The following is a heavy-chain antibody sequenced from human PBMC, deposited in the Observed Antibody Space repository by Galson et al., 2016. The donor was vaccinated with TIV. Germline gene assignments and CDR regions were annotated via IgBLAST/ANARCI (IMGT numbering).Heavy chain of an antibody. J-gene: IGHJ6*02. CDR1: GFSFSNSA. Sequence: SLRLSCAASGFSFSNSAMYWVRQAPGKGLEWVAFISYDGGDKYYADSVGGRFTISRDNSKNMLYLQMNSLRAEDTAVYYCTKDTGTYFDSYYYGMNVWGQGTTVTVSS. V-gene: IGHV3-30*18. CDR2: ISYDGGDK. D-gene: IGHD3-22*01. CDR3: TKDTGTYFDSYYYGMNV.